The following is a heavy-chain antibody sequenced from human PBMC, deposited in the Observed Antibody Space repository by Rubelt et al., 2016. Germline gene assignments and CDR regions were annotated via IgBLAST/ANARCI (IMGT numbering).Heavy chain of an antibody. CDR1: GESFSGHF. CDR3: ARVSRGSRDSGFDD. D-gene: IGHD5/OR15-5a*01. CDR2: ISHRGST. V-gene: IGHV4-34*01. Sequence: QVQLQQWGAGLLKPSETLSLTCAVYGESFSGHFWSWIRQPPGKGLEWIGEISHRGSTSYNPSLKSRVTVSLHTSKSQFSRSLSCLAAADTAVDFCARVSRGSRDSGFDDWGLGTLVTGSS. J-gene: IGHJ4*02.